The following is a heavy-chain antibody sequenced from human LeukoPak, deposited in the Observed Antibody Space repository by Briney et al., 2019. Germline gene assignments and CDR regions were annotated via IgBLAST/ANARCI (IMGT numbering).Heavy chain of an antibody. CDR3: ASLIVATTPYYYYYYMDV. CDR2: INHSGST. D-gene: IGHD5-12*01. J-gene: IGHJ6*03. V-gene: IGHV4-34*01. Sequence: KTSETLSLTCAVYGGSFSGYYWSRIRQPPGKGLEWIGEINHSGSTNYNPSLKSRVTISVDTSKNQFSLKLSSVTAADTAVYYYASLIVATTPYYYYYYMDVWGKGTTVTVSS. CDR1: GGSFSGYY.